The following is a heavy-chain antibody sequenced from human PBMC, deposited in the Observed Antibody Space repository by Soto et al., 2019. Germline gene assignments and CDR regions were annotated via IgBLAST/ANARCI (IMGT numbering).Heavy chain of an antibody. J-gene: IGHJ6*02. D-gene: IGHD2-15*01. Sequence: GGSLRLSCAASGFTFSSYAMSWVRQAPGKGLEWVSAISGSGGSTYYADSMKGRFTISRDNSKNTLYLQMNSLRAEDTAVYDGAKVGGYCSGGSCCQKYNYYYDMDVWGQGTTVTVSS. CDR2: ISGSGGST. V-gene: IGHV3-23*01. CDR3: AKVGGYCSGGSCCQKYNYYYDMDV. CDR1: GFTFSSYA.